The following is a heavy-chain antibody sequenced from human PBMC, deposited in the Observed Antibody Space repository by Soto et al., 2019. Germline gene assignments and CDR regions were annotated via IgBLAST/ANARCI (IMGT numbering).Heavy chain of an antibody. D-gene: IGHD3-10*01. V-gene: IGHV4-34*01. Sequence: QVQLQQWGAGLLKPSETLSLTCAVSGESFSDYFWSWIRQPPGKGLEWIGEIDQTGRTNYNPSLKCRIITSVDTSKNQFSLNLSSVTAADTAMYYCARGVGSGRDYGLDVWGQGTTVTVS. J-gene: IGHJ6*02. CDR2: IDQTGRT. CDR1: GESFSDYF. CDR3: ARGVGSGRDYGLDV.